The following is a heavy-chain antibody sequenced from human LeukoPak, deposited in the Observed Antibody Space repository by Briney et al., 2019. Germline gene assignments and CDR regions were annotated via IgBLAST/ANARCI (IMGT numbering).Heavy chain of an antibody. CDR2: INHSGST. D-gene: IGHD3-16*01. Sequence: SETLSLTCAVYGGSYSGYYWSWIRQPPGKGLEWIGEINHSGSTNYNPPLKSRVTISVDTSKNQFSLKLSSVTAADTAVYYCASQGGYWYFDLWGRGTLVTVSS. V-gene: IGHV4-34*01. J-gene: IGHJ2*01. CDR3: ASQGGYWYFDL. CDR1: GGSYSGYY.